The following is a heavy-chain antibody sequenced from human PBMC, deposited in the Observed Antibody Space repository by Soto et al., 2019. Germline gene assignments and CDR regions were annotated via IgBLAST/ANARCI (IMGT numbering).Heavy chain of an antibody. J-gene: IGHJ4*02. V-gene: IGHV3-7*01. D-gene: IGHD5-18*01. Sequence: EMQLVESGGGLVQPGGSLRLSCAASGYSISTYWMSWVRQAPGKGLEWVANVKQDGSEEYYVDSVKGRFTISRDNAKNSLYLQMNSLRAEDTAVYYCAALDTAMVKTAGYWGQGTLVTVSS. CDR1: GYSISTYW. CDR3: AALDTAMVKTAGY. CDR2: VKQDGSEE.